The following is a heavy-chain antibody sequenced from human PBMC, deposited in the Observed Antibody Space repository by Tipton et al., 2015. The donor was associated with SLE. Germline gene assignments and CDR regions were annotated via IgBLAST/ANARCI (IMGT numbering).Heavy chain of an antibody. CDR2: IYTSGST. CDR1: GGSISSYY. D-gene: IGHD6-6*01. CDR3: ARHTEPMYSSSAGSWFDP. V-gene: IGHV4-4*07. J-gene: IGHJ5*02. Sequence: TLSLTCTVSGGSISSYYWSWIRQPAGKGLEWIGRIYTSGSTNYNPSLKSRVTMSVDTSKNQFSLKLSSVTAADTAVDYCARHTEPMYSSSAGSWFDPWGQGTLVTVSS.